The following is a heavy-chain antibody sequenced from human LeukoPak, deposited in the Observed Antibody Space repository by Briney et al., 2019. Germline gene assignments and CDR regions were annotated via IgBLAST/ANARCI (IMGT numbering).Heavy chain of an antibody. V-gene: IGHV3-30*14. CDR1: GFTFSSYA. CDR3: ARMYTTSHFDF. Sequence: PGGSLRLSCAASGFTFSSYAMHWVRQAPGKGLEWVAVISYDGSNKYYADSVKGRFTISRDISKNTLFLQMNTLRAEDTAVYYCARMYTTSHFDFWGQGTLVTVSS. D-gene: IGHD6-13*01. CDR2: ISYDGSNK. J-gene: IGHJ4*02.